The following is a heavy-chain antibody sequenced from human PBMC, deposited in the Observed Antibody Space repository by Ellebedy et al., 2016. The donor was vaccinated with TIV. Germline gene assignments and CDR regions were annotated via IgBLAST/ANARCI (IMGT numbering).Heavy chain of an antibody. D-gene: IGHD3-10*01. J-gene: IGHJ6*02. CDR1: GGSFSGYY. V-gene: IGHV4-34*01. CDR2: INHSGST. CDR3: ARGGYTYYYGSGSYLPYYYGMDG. Sequence: SETLSLXXAVYGGSFSGYYWSWIRQPPGKGLEWIGEINHSGSTNYNPSLKSRVTISVDTSKNQFSLKLSSVTAADTAVYYCARGGYTYYYGSGSYLPYYYGMDGWGQGTTVTVSS.